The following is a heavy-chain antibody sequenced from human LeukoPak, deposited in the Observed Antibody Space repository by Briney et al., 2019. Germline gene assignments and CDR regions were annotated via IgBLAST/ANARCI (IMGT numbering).Heavy chain of an antibody. V-gene: IGHV3-64D*06. CDR3: VKRISAFGMAY. D-gene: IGHD2/OR15-2a*01. CDR2: ISSDGGGT. Sequence: PGGSLRLSRSASGLTFSTYAMHWVRQAPGEGLEYVSAISSDGGGTYYADSVKGRFTISRDNSKNTLYLQMSRLRAEDTAVYYCVKRISAFGMAYWGEGTLVTVSS. J-gene: IGHJ4*02. CDR1: GLTFSTYA.